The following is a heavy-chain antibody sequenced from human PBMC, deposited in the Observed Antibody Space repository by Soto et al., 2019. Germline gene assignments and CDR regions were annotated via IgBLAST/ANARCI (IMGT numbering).Heavy chain of an antibody. D-gene: IGHD5-18*01. CDR1: GGSISSGGYY. Sequence: ASETLSLTCTVSGGSISSGGYYWSWIRQHPGKGLEWIGYIYYSGSTYYNPSLKSRVTISVDTSKNQFSLKLSSVTAADTAVYYCARDNVATAMPNYWGQGTLVTVSS. CDR3: ARDNVATAMPNY. CDR2: IYYSGST. V-gene: IGHV4-31*03. J-gene: IGHJ4*02.